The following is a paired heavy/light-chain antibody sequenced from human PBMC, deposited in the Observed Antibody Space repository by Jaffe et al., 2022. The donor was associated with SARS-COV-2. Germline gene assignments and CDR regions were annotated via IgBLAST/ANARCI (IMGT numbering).Light chain of an antibody. J-gene: IGKJ1*01. V-gene: IGKV1-39*01. Sequence: DIQMTQSPSSLSASVGDRVTITCRASQSISSYLNWYQQKPGKAPKLLIYAASSLQSGVPSRFSGSGSGTDFTLTISSLQPEDFATYYCQQSYSTPAFGQGTKVEIK. CDR3: QQSYSTPA. CDR1: QSISSY. CDR2: AAS.
Heavy chain of an antibody. D-gene: IGHD4-17*01. CDR2: IYHSGST. V-gene: IGHV4-30-2*01. CDR1: GGSISSGGYS. J-gene: IGHJ4*02. Sequence: QLQLQESGSGLVKPSQTLSLTCAVSGGSISSGGYSWSWIRQPPGKGLEWIGYIYHSGSTYYNPSLKSRVTISVDRSKNQFSLKLSSVTAADTAVYYCAREGRSVTTNVGAFDYWGQGTLVTVSS. CDR3: AREGRSVTTNVGAFDY.